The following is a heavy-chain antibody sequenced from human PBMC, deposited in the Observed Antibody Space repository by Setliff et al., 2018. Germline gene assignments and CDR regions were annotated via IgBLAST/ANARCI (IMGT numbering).Heavy chain of an antibody. CDR2: INPGGGST. D-gene: IGHD3-22*01. CDR1: GYTFTNHY. CDR3: ARGYYDSYARYYVVGDY. V-gene: IGHV1-46*01. Sequence: ASMKVSCKASGYTFTNHYMHWVRQAPGQGLEWMGMINPGGGSTTYAQKFQGRVTMTRDTSTSTVYMELSSLRTEDTAVYYCARGYYDSYARYYVVGDYWGQGTPVTVSS. J-gene: IGHJ4*02.